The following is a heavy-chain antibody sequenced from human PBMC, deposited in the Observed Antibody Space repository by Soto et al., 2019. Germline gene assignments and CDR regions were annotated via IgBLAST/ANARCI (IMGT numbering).Heavy chain of an antibody. CDR3: ARGTPVDY. Sequence: EVQLVESGGGLVQPGGSLRLSCAASGFTFSSYSVNWVRQAPGKGLEWVSYISSSGTTIYYADSVKGRFTSSRDNAKKSLYLQMNSLRAEDTAMYYCARGTPVDYWGQGTLVTVSS. CDR1: GFTFSSYS. CDR2: ISSSGTTI. V-gene: IGHV3-48*01. J-gene: IGHJ4*02.